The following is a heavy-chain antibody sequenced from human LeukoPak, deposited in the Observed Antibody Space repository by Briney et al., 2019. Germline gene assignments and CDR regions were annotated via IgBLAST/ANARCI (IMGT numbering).Heavy chain of an antibody. CDR2: ISGSGGST. CDR3: AKDPPWLV. D-gene: IGHD5-12*01. J-gene: IGHJ4*02. Sequence: GGSLRLSCAASGFSFSRHWMTWVRQAPGKGLEWVSAISGSGGSTYYADSVKGRFTISRDNSKNTLYLQMNSLRAEDTAVYYCAKDPPWLVWGQGTLVTVSS. V-gene: IGHV3-23*01. CDR1: GFSFSRHW.